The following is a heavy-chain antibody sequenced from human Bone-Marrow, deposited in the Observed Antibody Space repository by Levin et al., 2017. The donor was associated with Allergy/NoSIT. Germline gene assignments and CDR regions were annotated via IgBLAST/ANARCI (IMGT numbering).Heavy chain of an antibody. CDR3: AKDFYFWSAADS. J-gene: IGHJ4*02. Sequence: GGSLRLSCAASGLSISTNAMSWVRQAPGKGLEWISGIGGDGRTHYADSVRGRFTVSRDNSRNTLFLQLNSLRVEDTALYYCAKDFYFWSAADSWGQGTLVTVSS. D-gene: IGHD3-3*01. CDR1: GLSISTNA. V-gene: IGHV3-23*01. CDR2: IGGDGRT.